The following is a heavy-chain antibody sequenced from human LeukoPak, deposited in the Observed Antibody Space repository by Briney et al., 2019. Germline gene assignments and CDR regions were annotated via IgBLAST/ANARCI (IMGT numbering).Heavy chain of an antibody. V-gene: IGHV5-51*01. CDR3: ARPTGDSRYWYTDL. Sequence: GESLKISCKGSGYSFASYWVGWVRHVPGKDLEWMGIIYPGDSDTTYSPSFQGQVTISADKSVSTAYLQWSSLKASDTAIYYCARPTGDSRYWYTDLWGRGTLVTVSS. D-gene: IGHD4-17*01. CDR2: IYPGDSDT. CDR1: GYSFASYW. J-gene: IGHJ2*01.